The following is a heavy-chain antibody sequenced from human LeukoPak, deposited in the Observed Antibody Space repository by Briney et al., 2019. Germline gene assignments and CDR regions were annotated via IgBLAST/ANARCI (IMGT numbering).Heavy chain of an antibody. D-gene: IGHD3-9*01. CDR3: ARDRARDDGYFDWLSCFLDY. CDR1: GFTFSGYS. V-gene: IGHV3-30*03. J-gene: IGHJ4*02. CDR2: ISYDGYNK. Sequence: GGSLRLSCAASGFTFSGYSMNWVRQAPGKGLEWVAAISYDGYNKYYTDSVKGRFTISRDNSKNTLYLQMNSLRGEDTALYYCARDRARDDGYFDWLSCFLDYWGQGTLVTISS.